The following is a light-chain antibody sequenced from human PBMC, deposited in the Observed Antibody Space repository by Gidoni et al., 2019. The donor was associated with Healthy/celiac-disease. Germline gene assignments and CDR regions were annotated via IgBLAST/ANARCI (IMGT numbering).Light chain of an antibody. CDR1: SSDVGGYNY. CDR3: SSYAGSNNLV. Sequence: SALPHPPSASRSPGPSVTIPCTGTSSDVGGYNYVSWYQQHPGNAPKLMIYEVSKRPSGVPDRFSGSKSGNTASLTVAGLQAEDEADYYCSSYAGSNNLVFGGGTKLTVL. V-gene: IGLV2-8*01. CDR2: EVS. J-gene: IGLJ2*01.